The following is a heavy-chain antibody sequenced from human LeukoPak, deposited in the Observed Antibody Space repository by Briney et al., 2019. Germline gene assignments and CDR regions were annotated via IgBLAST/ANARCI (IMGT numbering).Heavy chain of an antibody. CDR2: INHSGST. V-gene: IGHV4-34*01. CDR1: GGSFSGYY. CDR3: AREGDYYDSSGYYWIDY. Sequence: SETLSLTCAVYGGSFSGYYWSWIRQPPGKGLEWIGEINHSGSTNYNPSLKSRVTISVDTSKNQFSLKLSSVTAADTAVYYCAREGDYYDSSGYYWIDYWGQGTLVTVSS. J-gene: IGHJ4*02. D-gene: IGHD3-22*01.